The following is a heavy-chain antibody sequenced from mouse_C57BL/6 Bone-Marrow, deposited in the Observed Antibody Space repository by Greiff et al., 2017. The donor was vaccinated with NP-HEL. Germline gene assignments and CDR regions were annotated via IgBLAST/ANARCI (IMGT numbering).Heavy chain of an antibody. CDR1: GYTFTSYW. D-gene: IGHD1-1*01. V-gene: IGHV1-64*01. CDR3: ARPYYGSSYGYFDV. Sequence: VQLQQPGAELVKPGASVKLSCKASGYTFTSYWMHWVKQRPGQGLEWIGMIHPNSGSTNYNEKFKSKATLTVDKSSSTAYMQLSSLTSEDSAVYYCARPYYGSSYGYFDVWGTGTTVTVAS. J-gene: IGHJ1*03. CDR2: IHPNSGST.